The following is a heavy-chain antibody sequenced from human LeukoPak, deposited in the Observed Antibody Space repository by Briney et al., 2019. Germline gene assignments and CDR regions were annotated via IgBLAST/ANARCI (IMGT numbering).Heavy chain of an antibody. Sequence: GGSLRLSCAASGFTFSSYAMSWVRQAPGKGLEWVSAISGSGGSTYYADSVKGRFTISRDNSKNTLYLQMNSLGAEDTAVYYCVRDDDRPDNGLDYWGQGTLVTVSS. J-gene: IGHJ4*02. CDR2: ISGSGGST. CDR3: VRDDDRPDNGLDY. V-gene: IGHV3-23*01. CDR1: GFTFSSYA. D-gene: IGHD3-22*01.